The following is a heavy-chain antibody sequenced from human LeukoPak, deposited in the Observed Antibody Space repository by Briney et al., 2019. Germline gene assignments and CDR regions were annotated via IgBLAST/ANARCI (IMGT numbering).Heavy chain of an antibody. Sequence: GGSLRLSCAASGFTFSSYAMSLVRQAAGKGLEWVSAISGSGGSTYYADSVKGRFTISRDNSKNTLYLQMNSLRAEDTAVYYCAKDRNTMIVVGEDYWGQGTLVTVSS. CDR1: GFTFSSYA. J-gene: IGHJ4*02. CDR3: AKDRNTMIVVGEDY. V-gene: IGHV3-23*01. D-gene: IGHD3-22*01. CDR2: ISGSGGST.